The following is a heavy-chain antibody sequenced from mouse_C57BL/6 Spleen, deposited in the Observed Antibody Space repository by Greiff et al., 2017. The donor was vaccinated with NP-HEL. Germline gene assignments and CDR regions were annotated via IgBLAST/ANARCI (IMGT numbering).Heavy chain of an antibody. CDR3: ARSYGNYGFAY. J-gene: IGHJ3*01. CDR2: IDPSDSYT. Sequence: QVQLQQSGAELVKPGASVKLSCKASGYTFTSYWMQWVKQRPGQGLEWIGEIDPSDSYTNYNQKFKGKATLTVDTSSSTAYMQLSSLTSEDSAVYYCARSYGNYGFAYWGQGTLVTVSA. D-gene: IGHD2-1*01. V-gene: IGHV1-50*01. CDR1: GYTFTSYW.